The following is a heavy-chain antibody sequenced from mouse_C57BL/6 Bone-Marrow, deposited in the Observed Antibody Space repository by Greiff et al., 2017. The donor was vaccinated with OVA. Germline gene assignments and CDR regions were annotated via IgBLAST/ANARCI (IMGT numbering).Heavy chain of an antibody. CDR3: ATSISGGYFDV. Sequence: QVQLQQPGAELARPGASVKLSCKASGYTFTSSGISWVKQRTGQGLEWIGEIYPRSGNTYYNEKFKGKATLTADKSSSTAYMELRSLTSEDSAVXFCATSISGGYFDVWGTGTTVTVSS. CDR1: GYTFTSSG. J-gene: IGHJ1*03. CDR2: IYPRSGNT. V-gene: IGHV1-81*01. D-gene: IGHD1-1*01.